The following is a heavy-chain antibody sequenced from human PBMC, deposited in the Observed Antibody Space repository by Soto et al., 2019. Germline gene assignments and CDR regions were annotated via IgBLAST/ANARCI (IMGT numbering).Heavy chain of an antibody. Sequence: GGSLRLSCAASGFTFSDYYMSWIRQAPGKGLEWISYISGSNIYTNYADSVKGRFTISRDNANNSLYLQMDSLRVEDTAVYYCARDGGEVIPAAIGGGYGMDVWGQGTTVTVSS. J-gene: IGHJ6*02. CDR2: ISGSNIYT. CDR1: GFTFSDYY. CDR3: ARDGGEVIPAAIGGGYGMDV. D-gene: IGHD2-2*01. V-gene: IGHV3-11*06.